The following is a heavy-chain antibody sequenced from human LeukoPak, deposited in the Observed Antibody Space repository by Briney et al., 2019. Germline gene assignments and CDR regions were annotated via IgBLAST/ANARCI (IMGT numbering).Heavy chain of an antibody. CDR2: ISAYNGNT. V-gene: IGHV1-18*03. J-gene: IGHJ6*02. D-gene: IGHD6-19*01. Sequence: GASVKVSCKASGYTFTSYGISWVRQAPGQGLEWMGWISAYNGNTNYAQKLQGRVTMTTDTSTSTAYMELRSLRSDDMAVYYCAREAVAAHPYYYYGMDVWGQGTTVTVSS. CDR3: AREAVAAHPYYYYGMDV. CDR1: GYTFTSYG.